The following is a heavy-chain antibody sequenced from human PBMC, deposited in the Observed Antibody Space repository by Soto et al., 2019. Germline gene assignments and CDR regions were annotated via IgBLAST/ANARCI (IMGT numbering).Heavy chain of an antibody. V-gene: IGHV3-23*01. J-gene: IGHJ4*02. CDR2: ISGSGGST. D-gene: IGHD6-6*01. CDR3: AKASSSSSSQSDY. Sequence: GGSLRLSCAASGFTFSSYAMSWVRQAPGKGLEWVSAISGSGGSTYYADSVKGQFTISRDNSKNTLYLQMNSLRAEDTAVYYCAKASSSSSSQSDYWGQGTLVTVSS. CDR1: GFTFSSYA.